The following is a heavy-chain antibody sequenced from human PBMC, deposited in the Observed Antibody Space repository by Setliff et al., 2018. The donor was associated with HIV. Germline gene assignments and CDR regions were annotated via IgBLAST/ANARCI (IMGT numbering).Heavy chain of an antibody. J-gene: IGHJ5*02. CDR2: IHYSGTT. D-gene: IGHD3-16*01. CDR1: GGSISSSAYY. CDR3: ARDRGTPEKCFDP. V-gene: IGHV4-31*01. Sequence: PSETLSLTCSISGGSISSSAYYWTWIRQHPGKGLEWIGQIHYSGTTYYNPSLKSQFVISRDTVKNEFSLKVNSVTAADTALYYCARDRGTPEKCFDPWGQGTLVTVSS.